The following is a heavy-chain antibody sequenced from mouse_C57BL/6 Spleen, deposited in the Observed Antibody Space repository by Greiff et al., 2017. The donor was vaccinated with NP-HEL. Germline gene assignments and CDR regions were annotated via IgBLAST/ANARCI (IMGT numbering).Heavy chain of an antibody. J-gene: IGHJ3*01. D-gene: IGHD2-5*01. Sequence: EVQLQQSGPELVKPGASVKISCKASGYSFTGYYMNWVKQSPEKSLEWIGEINPSTGGTTYNQKFKAKATLTVDKSSSTAYMQLKSLTSEDSAVYYCARKGSNSLAWFAYWGQGTLVTVSA. CDR1: GYSFTGYY. V-gene: IGHV1-42*01. CDR3: ARKGSNSLAWFAY. CDR2: INPSTGGT.